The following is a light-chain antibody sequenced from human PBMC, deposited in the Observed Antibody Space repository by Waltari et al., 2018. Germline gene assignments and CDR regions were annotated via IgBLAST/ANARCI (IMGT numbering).Light chain of an antibody. V-gene: IGKV1-5*03. CDR2: KAS. Sequence: DIQMTQSPSALSASVGDSVTITCRASQRVRGWLAWYPQKPGKAPNLPIYKASILESGVPSRFSGSGSGTDFTLTIVNLQPEDSATYYCKQYSAYPWTFGRGTKVEV. J-gene: IGKJ1*01. CDR1: QRVRGW. CDR3: KQYSAYPWT.